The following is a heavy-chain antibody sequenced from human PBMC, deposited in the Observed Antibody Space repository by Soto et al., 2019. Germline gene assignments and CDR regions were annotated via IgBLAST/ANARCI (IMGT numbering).Heavy chain of an antibody. D-gene: IGHD4-4*01. J-gene: IGHJ4*02. CDR2: IYYSGSN. Sequence: QVQLQESGPGLVKPSQTLSLTCTVSGDSISNGIYYWSWIRQHPGKGLEWIGYIYYSGSNYYNPSLKSRMSLSVDTSKNQFSLHLNSVTAADTAVFYCARYRSNYYYFDYWGQGTLVTVSS. CDR3: ARYRSNYYYFDY. V-gene: IGHV4-31*03. CDR1: GDSISNGIYY.